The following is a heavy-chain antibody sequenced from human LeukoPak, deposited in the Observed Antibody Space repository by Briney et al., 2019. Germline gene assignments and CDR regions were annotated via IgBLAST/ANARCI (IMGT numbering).Heavy chain of an antibody. V-gene: IGHV4-34*01. CDR2: VSHSGST. J-gene: IGHJ4*02. D-gene: IGHD3-16*01. CDR1: GGSFSGYY. Sequence: SETLSLTCAVYGGSFSGYYWSWIRQPPGKGLEWIGEVSHSGSTNYNPSLKSRVTISLDTSKNQFSLKVKSVTAADTAVYYCARVRRFGAGQDHWGQGTLVTFSS. CDR3: ARVRRFGAGQDH.